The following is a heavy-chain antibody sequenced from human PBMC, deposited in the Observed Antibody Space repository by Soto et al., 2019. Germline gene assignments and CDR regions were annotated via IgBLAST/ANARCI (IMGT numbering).Heavy chain of an antibody. CDR3: TRHELVRSGESSDV. J-gene: IGHJ6*04. CDR2: IRSKANSYAT. CDR1: GFTFSGSA. V-gene: IGHV3-73*01. D-gene: IGHD4-17*01. Sequence: GGSLRLSCAASGFTFSGSAMHWVRQASGKGLEWVGRIRSKANSYATAYAASVKGRFTISRDDSKNTAYLQMNSLKTEDTAVYYCTRHELVRSGESSDVWGKGITVTAPQ.